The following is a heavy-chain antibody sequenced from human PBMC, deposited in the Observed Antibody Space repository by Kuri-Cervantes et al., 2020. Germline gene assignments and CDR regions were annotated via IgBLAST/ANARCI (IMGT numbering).Heavy chain of an antibody. CDR2: TYYRSKRYN. CDR3: ARDVGGDYSIDWYFDL. CDR1: GDSVSSNSSA. J-gene: IGHJ2*01. D-gene: IGHD4-17*01. Sequence: SQTLSLTCAISGDSVSSNSSAWNWIRQSPSRGLEWLGRTYYRSKRYNDYAVSVKSRITINPDTSRNQFSLQLNSVTPEDTAVYYCARDVGGDYSIDWYFDLWGRGTLVTVSS. V-gene: IGHV6-1*01.